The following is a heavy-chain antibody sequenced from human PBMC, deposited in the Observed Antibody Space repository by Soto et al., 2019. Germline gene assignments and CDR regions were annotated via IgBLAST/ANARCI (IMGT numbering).Heavy chain of an antibody. V-gene: IGHV4-59*01. J-gene: IGHJ4*02. Sequence: QVQLQESGPGLVKASETLSLTCTVSGGSMRPYYWSWIRQAPGVGLEWIAYVYYSGYTHYNPTLKSRVTISVDTSKNQLSLKLASVTSADTAVYYCARGLAPVELDYCGPGALVTVSS. CDR3: ARGLAPVELDY. D-gene: IGHD6-19*01. CDR2: VYYSGYT. CDR1: GGSMRPYY.